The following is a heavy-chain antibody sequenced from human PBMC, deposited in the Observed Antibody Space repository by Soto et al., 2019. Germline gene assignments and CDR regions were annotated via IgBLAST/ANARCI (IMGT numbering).Heavy chain of an antibody. CDR2: ISAHNGNT. J-gene: IGHJ4*02. D-gene: IGHD1-1*01. Sequence: QVHLVQSGAEVKKPGASVKVSCQGSGYAFTTYGITWVRQAPGQGLEWMGWISAHNGNTNYAQKLQGGVTVTRDTSPSTAYMELRSLRYDDTAVYYCARGRYGDYWGQGALVTVSS. CDR3: ARGRYGDY. CDR1: GYAFTTYG. V-gene: IGHV1-18*01.